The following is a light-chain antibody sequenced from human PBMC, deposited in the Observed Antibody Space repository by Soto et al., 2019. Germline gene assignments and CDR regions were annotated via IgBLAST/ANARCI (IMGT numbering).Light chain of an antibody. Sequence: QAVVTQSPSASGTPGQRVTISCSGSSSNIGSNTVNWYQQLPGTAPKLLIYSNDQRPSGVPDQFSGSKSGTSASLAISALQSEDEADYYCAAWDDSLNGWVFGGGTKLTVL. CDR2: SND. CDR1: SSNIGSNT. CDR3: AAWDDSLNGWV. V-gene: IGLV1-44*01. J-gene: IGLJ3*02.